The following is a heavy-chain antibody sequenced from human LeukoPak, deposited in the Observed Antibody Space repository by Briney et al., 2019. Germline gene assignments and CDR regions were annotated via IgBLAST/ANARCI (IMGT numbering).Heavy chain of an antibody. CDR1: GFTFTKYA. D-gene: IGHD3-16*02. V-gene: IGHV3-30*04. CDR3: ARDDSPIGWLGDLSGVSLSAMGALDF. CDR2: TSYDGRQT. J-gene: IGHJ3*01. Sequence: QSGGSLRLSCAASGFTFTKYAMHWVRQAPGKGLEWVGVTSYDGRQTYYADSATGRLTISRNNSENTVYLQIKSLRHEDTAVYYCARDDSPIGWLGDLSGVSLSAMGALDFWGQGTLITVSS.